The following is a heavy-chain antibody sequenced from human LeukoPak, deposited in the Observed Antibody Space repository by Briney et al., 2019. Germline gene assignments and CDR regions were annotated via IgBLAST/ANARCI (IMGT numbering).Heavy chain of an antibody. CDR2: IYYSGST. CDR1: GFTFSSYE. CDR3: ARAFRARYFDL. D-gene: IGHD1-26*01. V-gene: IGHV4-59*05. J-gene: IGHJ2*01. Sequence: GSLRLSCAASGFTFSSYEMNWVRQPPGKGLEWVGIIYYSGSTYYNPSLKGRVTISVDTSKNQFSLKLSSVTAADTAVYYCARAFRARYFDLWGRGTLVTVSS.